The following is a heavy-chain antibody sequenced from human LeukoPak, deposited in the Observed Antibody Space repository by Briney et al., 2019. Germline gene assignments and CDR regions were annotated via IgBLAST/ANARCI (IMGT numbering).Heavy chain of an antibody. J-gene: IGHJ4*02. CDR3: TRRPYDSSGRAFDY. CDR2: IRSKAYGGTT. V-gene: IGHV3-49*04. Sequence: GGSLRLSCTASGFTFGDYAMSWVRQAPGKGLEWVGFIRSKAYGGTTEYAASVKGRFTISRDDSKSIAYLQMNSLKTEDTAVYYCTRRPYDSSGRAFDYRGQGTLVTVSS. D-gene: IGHD3-22*01. CDR1: GFTFGDYA.